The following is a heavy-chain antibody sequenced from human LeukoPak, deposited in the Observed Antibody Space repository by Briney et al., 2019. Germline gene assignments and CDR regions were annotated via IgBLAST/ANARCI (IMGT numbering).Heavy chain of an antibody. Sequence: SETLSLTCTVPGGSISSYYWSWIRQPPGKGLEWIGYIYYSGSTKYNPSPQSRVSISVATSKNQFSLKLSSVTAADTAVYYCARGSSVWYQSDYWGQGTLVTVSS. J-gene: IGHJ4*02. CDR1: GGSISSYY. D-gene: IGHD6-19*01. CDR2: IYYSGST. CDR3: ARGSSVWYQSDY. V-gene: IGHV4-59*01.